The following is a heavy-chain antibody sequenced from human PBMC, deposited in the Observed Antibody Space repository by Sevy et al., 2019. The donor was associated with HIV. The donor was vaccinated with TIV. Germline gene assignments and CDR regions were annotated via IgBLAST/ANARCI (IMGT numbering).Heavy chain of an antibody. D-gene: IGHD3-16*01. V-gene: IGHV4-39*01. CDR1: GGSIRSTSHY. Sequence: SETLSLTCTVSGGSIRSTSHYWGWIRQSPGKGLEWIGSVYYSGKTNYRWSLRSRLTMSADTSKNQFSMKLSSVTATDTAVYYGTRFSNHVVLMLTPSPRWGFDLWGQGTRVTVSS. J-gene: IGHJ3*01. CDR2: VYYSGKT. CDR3: TRFSNHVVLMLTPSPRWGFDL.